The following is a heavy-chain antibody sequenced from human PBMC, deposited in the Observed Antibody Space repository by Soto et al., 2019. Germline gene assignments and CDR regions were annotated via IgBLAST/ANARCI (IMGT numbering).Heavy chain of an antibody. D-gene: IGHD3-10*01. V-gene: IGHV3-9*01. J-gene: IGHJ4*02. Sequence: GGSLRLSCVASGFTFDDYAIHWVRQTPGKGLEWVSGLTWNGEVLGYADSVKGRFTISRDNSKNTLYLQMSSLRPEDTAVYYCVKTYGSGNYYNGYNYWGQGTLVTVSS. CDR2: LTWNGEVL. CDR1: GFTFDDYA. CDR3: VKTYGSGNYYNGYNY.